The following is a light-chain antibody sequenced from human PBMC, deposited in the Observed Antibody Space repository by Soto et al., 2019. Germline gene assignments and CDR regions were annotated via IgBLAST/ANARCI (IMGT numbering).Light chain of an antibody. CDR1: QNIYNW. Sequence: DIQMTQSPSTLSASVGDRVTITCRASQNIYNWIAWYQQKPGKAPKFLIYDASTLESGIPSRFSGRGFVTEFSFTISSLQPDDFGTYYCQHMRTFGQGTKVDIK. J-gene: IGKJ1*01. V-gene: IGKV1-5*01. CDR3: QHMRT. CDR2: DAS.